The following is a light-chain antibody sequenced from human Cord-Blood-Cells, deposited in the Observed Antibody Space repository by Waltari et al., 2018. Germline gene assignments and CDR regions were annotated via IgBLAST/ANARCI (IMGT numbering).Light chain of an antibody. CDR1: SLRSYY. V-gene: IGLV3-19*01. CDR2: GKN. J-gene: IGLJ2*01. CDR3: NSRDSSGNHHVV. Sequence: SSEPTQDPAVSVALGQTVRITCQGDSLRSYYASWYQQKPGQAPVLFIYGKNNRPSGIPDRCSGSSSGNTASLTITGAQAEDEADYYCNSRDSSGNHHVVFGGGTKLTVL.